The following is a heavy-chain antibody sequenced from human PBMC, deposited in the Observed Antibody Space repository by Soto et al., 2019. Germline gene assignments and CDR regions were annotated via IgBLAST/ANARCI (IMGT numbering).Heavy chain of an antibody. D-gene: IGHD6-13*01. CDR1: GGTFSSYT. CDR3: ASDSSSSAPNDDY. J-gene: IGHJ4*02. Sequence: QVQLVQSGAEVKKPGSSVKVSCKASGGTFSSYTISWVRQAPGQGLEWMGRIIPILGIANYAQKFQGRVTITADKSTSTAYMELSSLRSEDTAVYYCASDSSSSAPNDDYWGQGTLVTVSS. CDR2: IIPILGIA. V-gene: IGHV1-69*02.